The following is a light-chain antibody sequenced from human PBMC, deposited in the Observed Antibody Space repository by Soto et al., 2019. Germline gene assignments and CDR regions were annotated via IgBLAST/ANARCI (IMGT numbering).Light chain of an antibody. J-gene: IGLJ2*01. CDR1: SSDVGGYKY. V-gene: IGLV2-8*01. CDR2: EVS. CDR3: SSYAGSNNVVV. Sequence: QSALTQPPSASGSPGQSVTISCTGTSSDVGGYKYVSWYQQHPVKAPKLIIYEVSNRPAGVPDRFSGSKSGNTASLTVSGLQTEDEDDYYCSSYAGSNNVVVFGGGTKLTVL.